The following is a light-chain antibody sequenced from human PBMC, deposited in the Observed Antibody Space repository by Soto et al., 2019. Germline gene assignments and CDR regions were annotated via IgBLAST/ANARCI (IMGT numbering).Light chain of an antibody. V-gene: IGLV2-14*03. CDR3: CSYTSSTIYV. J-gene: IGLJ1*01. CDR2: DVT. Sequence: LTQPASVSGSPGQSIAISCTGTSSDVGGYNYVSWYQQHPGKAPKLMIYDVTSRPSGVSDRFSGSKSGTTASLTISGLQAEDEADYYCCSYTSSTIYVFGTGTKVTVL. CDR1: SSDVGGYNY.